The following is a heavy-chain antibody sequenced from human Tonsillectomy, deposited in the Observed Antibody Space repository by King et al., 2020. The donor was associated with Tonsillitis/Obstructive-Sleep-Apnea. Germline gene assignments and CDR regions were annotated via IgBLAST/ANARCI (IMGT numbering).Heavy chain of an antibody. J-gene: IGHJ6*03. CDR2: LSWNSESL. V-gene: IGHV3-9*01. CDR1: GFTFDDYA. Sequence: VQLVESGGDLVQPGRSLRLSCAASGFTFDDYAMHWVRQVPGKGLEWVSGLSWNSESLGYADSVKGRFTISRDNAKNSLYLQMNSLRPEDTALYYCAKSATINYYFYSYMDVWGKGTTVIVSS. D-gene: IGHD5-12*01. CDR3: AKSATINYYFYSYMDV.